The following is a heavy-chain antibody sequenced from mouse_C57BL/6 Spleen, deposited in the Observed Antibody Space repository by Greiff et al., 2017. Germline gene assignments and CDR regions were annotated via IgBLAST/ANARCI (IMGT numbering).Heavy chain of an antibody. J-gene: IGHJ4*01. V-gene: IGHV1-26*01. CDR3: AVITTVPSYAMDY. Sequence: EVQLQQSGPELVKPGASVKISCKASGYTFTDYYMNWVKQSHGKSLEWIGDINPNNGGTSYNQKFKGKATLTVDKSSSTAYMELRSLTSEDSAVYYCAVITTVPSYAMDYWGQGTSVTVSS. D-gene: IGHD1-1*01. CDR1: GYTFTDYY. CDR2: INPNNGGT.